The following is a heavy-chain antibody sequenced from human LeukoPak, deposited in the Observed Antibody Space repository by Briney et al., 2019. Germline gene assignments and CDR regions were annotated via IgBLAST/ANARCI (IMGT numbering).Heavy chain of an antibody. D-gene: IGHD3-9*01. J-gene: IGHJ4*02. CDR1: GGSISSYY. CDR3: ARGGYYDILTGYYVYLDY. V-gene: IGHV4-59*01. Sequence: SETLSLTCTVSGGSISSYYRSWIRQPPGKGLEWIGYIHYSGSTNYNPSLESRVTISVDTSKNQFSLKLSSVTAADTAVYYCARGGYYDILTGYYVYLDYWGQGTLVTVSS. CDR2: IHYSGST.